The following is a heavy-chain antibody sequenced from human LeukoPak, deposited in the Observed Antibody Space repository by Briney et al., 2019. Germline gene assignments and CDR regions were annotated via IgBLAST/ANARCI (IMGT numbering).Heavy chain of an antibody. Sequence: PSETLSLTCTVSGGSISSYYWSWIRQPPGKGLEWIGYIYYSGSTNYNPSLKSRVTISVDTSKNQFSLKLSSVTAADTAVYYCARGEITIFPFDSWGQGTLVTVSS. CDR2: IYYSGST. CDR1: GGSISSYY. CDR3: ARGEITIFPFDS. D-gene: IGHD3-9*01. J-gene: IGHJ5*01. V-gene: IGHV4-59*01.